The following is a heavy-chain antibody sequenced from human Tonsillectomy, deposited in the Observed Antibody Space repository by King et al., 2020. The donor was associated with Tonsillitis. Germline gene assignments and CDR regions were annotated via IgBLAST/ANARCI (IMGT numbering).Heavy chain of an antibody. CDR3: ARVDIPTWVITMVRAPHPGYYGMDV. J-gene: IGHJ6*02. D-gene: IGHD3-10*01. CDR1: GGSISSYY. CDR2: IYYSGST. V-gene: IGHV4-59*01. Sequence: QLQESGPGLVKPSETLSLTCTVSGGSISSYYWSWIRQPPGKGLEWIGYIYYSGSTNYNPSLKSRVTISVDTSKNQFSLKLSSVTAADTAVYYCARVDIPTWVITMVRAPHPGYYGMDVWGQGTTVTVSS.